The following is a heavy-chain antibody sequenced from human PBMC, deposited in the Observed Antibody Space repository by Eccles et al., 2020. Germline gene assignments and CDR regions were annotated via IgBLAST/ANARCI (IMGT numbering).Heavy chain of an antibody. CDR3: ARARSTVVTGYFDY. Sequence: ISRDNSKNTLYLQMNSLRAEDTAVYYCARARSTVVTGYFDYWGQGTLVTV. J-gene: IGHJ4*02. D-gene: IGHD2-15*01. V-gene: IGHV3-30*01.